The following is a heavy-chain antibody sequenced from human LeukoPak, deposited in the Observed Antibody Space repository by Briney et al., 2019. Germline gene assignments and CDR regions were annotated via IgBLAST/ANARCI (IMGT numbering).Heavy chain of an antibody. CDR1: GFTFSDYD. V-gene: IGHV3-13*01. CDR2: IGTAGDT. J-gene: IGHJ4*02. D-gene: IGHD1-1*01. Sequence: PGGSLRLSCAASGFTFSDYDMHWVRQATGKVLELVSAIGTAGDTYYTGSVKGRFTISRENAKNSLYLQMNSLRAGDTAVYYCARVAKERVGGVYYFDYWGQGTLVTVSS. CDR3: ARVAKERVGGVYYFDY.